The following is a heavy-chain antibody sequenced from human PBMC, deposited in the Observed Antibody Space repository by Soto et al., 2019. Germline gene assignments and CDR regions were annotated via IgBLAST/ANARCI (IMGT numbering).Heavy chain of an antibody. V-gene: IGHV3-74*02. CDR1: GFTFSNYW. D-gene: IGHD2-15*01. Sequence: VQLVESGGGVVQPGRSLRLSCAASGFTFSNYWMHWVRQVPGRGLVWVSRIDTDGSTTSYADFAKGRFTISRDNAKSTLSLQMNSLRAEDTAIYYCACSRRPARLGPKGAIDYWGQGTLVTVSS. J-gene: IGHJ4*02. CDR3: ACSRRPARLGPKGAIDY. CDR2: IDTDGSTT.